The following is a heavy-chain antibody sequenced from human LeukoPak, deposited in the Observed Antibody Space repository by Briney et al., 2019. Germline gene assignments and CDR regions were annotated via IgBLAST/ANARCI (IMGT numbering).Heavy chain of an antibody. J-gene: IGHJ3*02. CDR3: ARRPPRITIFGVAPGAFDI. D-gene: IGHD3-3*01. CDR2: IYYSGST. CDR1: GGSFSGYY. Sequence: PSETLSLTCAVYGGSFSGYYWSWIRQPPGEGLEWIGYIYYSGSTNYNPSLKSRVTISVDTSKSQFSLKLSSVTAADTAVYYCARRPPRITIFGVAPGAFDIWGQGTMVTVSS. V-gene: IGHV4-59*01.